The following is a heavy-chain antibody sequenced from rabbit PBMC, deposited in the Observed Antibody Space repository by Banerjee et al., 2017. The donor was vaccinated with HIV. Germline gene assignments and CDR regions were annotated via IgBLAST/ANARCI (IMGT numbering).Heavy chain of an antibody. Sequence: QEQLVESGGGLVQPEGSLTLTCTASGFSFSSKYWIYWVRQAPGKGLEWIAYIDAGSSGSTYYASWAKGRFTISKTSSTTVTLQMTSLTAADTATYFCARDSYDTYDYVGAFILWGPGTLVTVS. J-gene: IGHJ4*01. V-gene: IGHV1S45*01. CDR1: GFSFSSKYW. CDR2: IDAGSSGST. CDR3: ARDSYDTYDYVGAFIL. D-gene: IGHD6-1*01.